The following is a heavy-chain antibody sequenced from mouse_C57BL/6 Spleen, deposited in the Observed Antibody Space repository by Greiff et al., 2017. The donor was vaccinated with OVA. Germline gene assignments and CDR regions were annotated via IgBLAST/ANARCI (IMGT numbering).Heavy chain of an antibody. J-gene: IGHJ4*01. CDR1: GYSITSGYF. V-gene: IGHV3-6*01. CDR2: ISYDGSN. CDR3: AREYYSNYVDYAMDY. D-gene: IGHD2-5*01. Sequence: EVQRVESGPGLVKPSQSLSLTCSVTGYSITSGYFWNWIRQFPGNKLAWMGYISYDGSNNYNPSLKNRIPITRDTSKNQFFLKLNSVTTEDTATYYCAREYYSNYVDYAMDYWGQGTSVTVSS.